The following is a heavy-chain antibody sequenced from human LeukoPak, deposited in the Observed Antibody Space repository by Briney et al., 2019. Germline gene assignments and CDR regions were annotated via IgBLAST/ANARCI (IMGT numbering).Heavy chain of an antibody. CDR2: ISAYNGNT. D-gene: IGHD1-7*01. J-gene: IGHJ4*02. V-gene: IGHV1-18*01. Sequence: ASVKVSCKASGGTFSSYAISWVRQAPGQGLEWMGWISAYNGNTNYAQKLQGRVTMTTDTSTSTAYMELRSLRSDDTAVYYCARVVAGTTEVPFDYWGQGTLVTVSS. CDR3: ARVVAGTTEVPFDY. CDR1: GGTFSSYA.